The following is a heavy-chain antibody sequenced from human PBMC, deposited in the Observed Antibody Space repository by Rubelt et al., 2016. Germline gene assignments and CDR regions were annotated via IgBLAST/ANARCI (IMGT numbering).Heavy chain of an antibody. D-gene: IGHD6-19*01. Sequence: QLQLQESGPGLVKPSETLSLTCTVSGDSISSSNLRSWVRQPPGKGLAWIGEIYHSGSTHYNPSLKRRVTISVDKSRNQFSLKLRAVTAADTAVYYCAKRRYSSAWLPDSWGQGTLVTVSS. J-gene: IGHJ4*02. CDR2: IYHSGST. CDR1: GDSISSSNL. V-gene: IGHV4-4*02. CDR3: AKRRYSSAWLPDS.